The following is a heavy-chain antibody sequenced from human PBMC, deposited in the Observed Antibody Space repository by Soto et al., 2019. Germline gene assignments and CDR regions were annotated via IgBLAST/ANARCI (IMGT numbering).Heavy chain of an antibody. CDR3: ARLVRYSSSFGPLY. Sequence: QLQLQESGPGLVKPSETLSLTCTVSGGSISSSSYYWGWIRQPPGKGLEWIGSIYYSGSTYYNPSLKSRVTISVDTSKNQFSLKLSSVTAADTAVYYCARLVRYSSSFGPLYWGQGTLVTVSS. D-gene: IGHD6-13*01. V-gene: IGHV4-39*01. CDR2: IYYSGST. CDR1: GGSISSSSYY. J-gene: IGHJ4*02.